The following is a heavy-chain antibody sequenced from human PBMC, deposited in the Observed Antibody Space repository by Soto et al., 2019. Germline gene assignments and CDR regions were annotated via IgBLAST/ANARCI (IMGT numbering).Heavy chain of an antibody. CDR2: ISYDGSNK. Sequence: QVQLAESGGGVVQPGRSLRLSCAASGFTFSSYAMHWVRQAPGKGLEWVAVISYDGSNKYYADSVKGRFTISRDNSKNTLYLQMNSLRAEDTAVYYCARFRGGRGAFDIWGQGTMVTVSS. D-gene: IGHD1-26*01. CDR1: GFTFSSYA. J-gene: IGHJ3*02. CDR3: ARFRGGRGAFDI. V-gene: IGHV3-30-3*01.